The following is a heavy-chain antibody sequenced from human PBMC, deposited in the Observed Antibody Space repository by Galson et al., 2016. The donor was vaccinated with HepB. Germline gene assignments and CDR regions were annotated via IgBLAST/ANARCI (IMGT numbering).Heavy chain of an antibody. Sequence: ETLSLTCAVSGGSISSANWWSWVRQSPGRGLEWIGEIYHTGSTNYNPSLTSRVTISVDKSKNRFSLKLSSVTAADTAVYYCARQGIIVPTIFDCWGQGTLVTVSS. CDR3: ARQGIIVPTIFDC. J-gene: IGHJ4*02. CDR1: GGSISSANW. CDR2: IYHTGST. V-gene: IGHV4-4*02. D-gene: IGHD5-12*01.